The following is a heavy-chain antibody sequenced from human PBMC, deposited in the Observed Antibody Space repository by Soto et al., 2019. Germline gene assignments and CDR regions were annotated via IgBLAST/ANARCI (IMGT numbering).Heavy chain of an antibody. CDR3: ARARRDGYFDFDY. Sequence: QVQLQESGPGLVKPSQTLSLTCTVSGGSISSGGYYWIWIRQHPGKGLEWIGYIYYSWITYYNPSLKSRVTISVDTSKNQFSLKLSSVTAADTAVYYCARARRDGYFDFDYWGQGTLVTVSS. D-gene: IGHD5-18*01. J-gene: IGHJ4*02. V-gene: IGHV4-31*02. CDR2: IYYSWIT. CDR1: GGSISSGGYY.